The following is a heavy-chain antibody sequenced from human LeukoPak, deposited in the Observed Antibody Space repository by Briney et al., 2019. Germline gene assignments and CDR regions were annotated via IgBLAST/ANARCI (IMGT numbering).Heavy chain of an antibody. CDR1: GFSFTDYI. CDR3: AGRCSVTRCQFSSYGMDV. CDR2: TSGSGAYI. J-gene: IGHJ6*02. Sequence: GGSLRLSCTASGFSFTDYIMHWVRQAPGKGLEWVSSTSGSGAYIYYADSVKGRFTISRDSAKNSLYLQMNSLRAEDTALYYCAGRCSVTRCQFSSYGMDVWGQGTTVTVS. V-gene: IGHV3-21*06. D-gene: IGHD2-15*01.